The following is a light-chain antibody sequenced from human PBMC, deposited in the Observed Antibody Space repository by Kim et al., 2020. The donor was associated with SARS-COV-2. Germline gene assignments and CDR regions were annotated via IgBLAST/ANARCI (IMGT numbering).Light chain of an antibody. CDR1: QSVNSEY. V-gene: IGKV3-20*01. J-gene: IGKJ2*01. Sequence: PGGRATLSCRASQSVNSEYLAWYQQKPGQAPRVLIYGASRRSTGIPDRFSGSGSGTDFTLSISRLEPEDFAVYYCQHYGDSPLYTFGQGTKLEI. CDR3: QHYGDSPLYT. CDR2: GAS.